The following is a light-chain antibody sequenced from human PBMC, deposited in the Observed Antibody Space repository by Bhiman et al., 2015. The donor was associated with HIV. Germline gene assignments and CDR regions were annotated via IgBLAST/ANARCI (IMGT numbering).Light chain of an antibody. V-gene: IGLV3-1*01. Sequence: SYELTQPPSVSVSPGQTASITCSGDKLGYKYACWYQQKPGQSPVLVIYQDTKRPSGIPERFSGSNSGNTATLTISGTQAMDEADYYCQAWDSITGVFGTGTKVTVL. CDR2: QDT. CDR1: KLGYKY. J-gene: IGLJ1*01. CDR3: QAWDSITGV.